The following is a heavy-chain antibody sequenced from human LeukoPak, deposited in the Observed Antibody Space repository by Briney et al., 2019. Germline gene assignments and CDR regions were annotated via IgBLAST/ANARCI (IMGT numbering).Heavy chain of an antibody. CDR3: ARDGDGMTTVTSGFDY. J-gene: IGHJ4*02. D-gene: IGHD4-17*01. CDR2: IWYDGSNK. CDR1: GFTFSSYG. Sequence: GGSLRLSCAASGFTFSSYGMHWVRQAPGKGLEWVAVIWYDGSNKYYADSVKGRFTISRDNSKNTLHLQMNSLRAEDTAVYYCARDGDGMTTVTSGFDYWGQGTLVTVSS. V-gene: IGHV3-33*01.